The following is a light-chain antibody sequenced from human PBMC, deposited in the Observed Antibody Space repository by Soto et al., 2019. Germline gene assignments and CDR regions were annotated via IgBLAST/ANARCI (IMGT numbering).Light chain of an antibody. CDR3: SLYTTPNLVV. V-gene: IGLV2-14*03. CDR2: DVR. CDR1: SSDVGRYSY. J-gene: IGLJ1*01. Sequence: QSALTQPASVSGSPGQSITLSCTGTSSDVGRYSYVSWYQQHPDKAPRLLLFDVRDRPSGISSRFSGSKSGNTAFLTISWLQAEGEAANYGSLYTTPNLVVFGPGTKLTVL.